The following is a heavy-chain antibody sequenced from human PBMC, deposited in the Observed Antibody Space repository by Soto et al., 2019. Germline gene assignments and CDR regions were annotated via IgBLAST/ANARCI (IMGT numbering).Heavy chain of an antibody. V-gene: IGHV3-15*01. CDR2: IKSKFDGETI. CDR1: GINFGRAW. J-gene: IGHJ4*01. CDR3: ATGLLRYYAY. D-gene: IGHD3-9*01. Sequence: GGSLRLSCAASGINFGRAWMSWFRQAPGKGLEWVGRIKSKFDGETIDYAAPVKGRFTISRDDSKNIVYLQMNSLNTEDTAVYYCATGLLRYYAYWGHGTLVTVS.